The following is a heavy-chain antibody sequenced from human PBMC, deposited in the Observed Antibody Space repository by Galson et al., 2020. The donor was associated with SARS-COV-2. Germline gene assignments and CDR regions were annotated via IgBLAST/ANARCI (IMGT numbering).Heavy chain of an antibody. CDR2: IYTGYSDT. Sequence: KIRESLKTPCKGSGYKFSNNWIRSVRQQHGKALEGIGIIYTGYSDTRYSPSFQGQVPITVDMSINTAYLEWGSLKASDTGMYYCARHSGSGSFEPNHYYCYGLDVWVQGTVVSVS. J-gene: IGHJ6*02. CDR1: GYKFSNNW. CDR3: ARHSGSGSFEPNHYYCYGLDV. V-gene: IGHV5-51*01. D-gene: IGHD3-10*01.